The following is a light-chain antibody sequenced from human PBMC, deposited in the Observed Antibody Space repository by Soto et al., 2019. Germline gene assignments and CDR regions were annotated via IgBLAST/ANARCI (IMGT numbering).Light chain of an antibody. CDR2: GNR. CDR1: NSNPGAGYD. J-gene: IGLJ3*02. V-gene: IGLV1-40*01. Sequence: QSVLTQPPSVSGAPGQRFTISCTGNNSNPGAGYDVHWYQQLPGAAPKLVIFGNRNRPSGVPERFSGSKSVTSASLAITGVQAEDEADYYCQAYDYSLTASVFGGGTQLTVL. CDR3: QAYDYSLTASV.